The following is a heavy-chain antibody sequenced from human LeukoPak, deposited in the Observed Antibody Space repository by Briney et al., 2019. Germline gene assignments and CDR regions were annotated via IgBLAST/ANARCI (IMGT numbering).Heavy chain of an antibody. V-gene: IGHV3-23*01. CDR1: GFTFSSYA. CDR2: ISNTGGST. CDR3: ARDRLLFRDYYGMDV. Sequence: GGSLRLSCASSGFTFSSYAMSWVRQAPGKGLEWVSGISNTGGSTYYADSVKGPFTISRDNSKNTLYLQMNSLRAEDTAVYYCARDRLLFRDYYGMDVWGQGTTVTVSS. D-gene: IGHD2-21*01. J-gene: IGHJ6*02.